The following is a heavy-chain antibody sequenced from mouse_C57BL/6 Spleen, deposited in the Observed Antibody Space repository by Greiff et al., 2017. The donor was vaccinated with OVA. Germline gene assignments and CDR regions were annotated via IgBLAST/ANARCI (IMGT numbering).Heavy chain of an antibody. J-gene: IGHJ4*01. D-gene: IGHD3-2*02. CDR1: GYSFTSYY. Sequence: VQLQQSGPELVKPGASVKISCKASGYSFTSYYIHWVKQRPGQGLEWIGWIYPGSGNTKYNEKFKGKATLTADTSSSTAYMQLSSLTSEDSAVYYCARGEAQAYAMDYWGQGTSVTVSS. CDR2: IYPGSGNT. V-gene: IGHV1-66*01. CDR3: ARGEAQAYAMDY.